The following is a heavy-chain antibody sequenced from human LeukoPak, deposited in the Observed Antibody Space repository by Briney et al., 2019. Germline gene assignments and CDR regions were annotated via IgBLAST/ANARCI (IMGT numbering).Heavy chain of an antibody. V-gene: IGHV3-48*01. CDR1: GFTFSSYA. CDR2: ISSSSSTI. Sequence: QPGGSLRLSCAASGFTFSSYAMSWVRQAPGKGLEWLSYISSSSSTIYYADSVKGRFTISRDNSKDTLYLQMNSLRAEDTAVYYCAKVEYTTSWYGVGSLDYWGQGTLVTVSS. CDR3: AKVEYTTSWYGVGSLDY. D-gene: IGHD6-13*01. J-gene: IGHJ4*02.